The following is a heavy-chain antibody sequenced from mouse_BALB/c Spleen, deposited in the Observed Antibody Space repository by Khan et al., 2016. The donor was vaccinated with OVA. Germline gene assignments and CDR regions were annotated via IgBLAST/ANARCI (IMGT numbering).Heavy chain of an antibody. CDR3: SRGSGHCRFAY. V-gene: IGHV1S137*01. Sequence: QVQLKESGAELVRPGVSVKISCKGSGYTFTDFAIHWVKQSHAKSLEWIGVISTYYGDTNYNQHFKGKATMTVDKSSSTAYMELARLTSEDSAIYYGSRGSGHCRFAYWGQGTLVTVSA. J-gene: IGHJ3*01. D-gene: IGHD1-3*01. CDR1: GYTFTDFA. CDR2: ISTYYGDT.